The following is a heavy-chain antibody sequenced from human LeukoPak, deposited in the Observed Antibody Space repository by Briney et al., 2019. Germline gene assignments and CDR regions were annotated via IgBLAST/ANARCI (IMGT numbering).Heavy chain of an antibody. CDR2: IYYSGST. CDR1: GGSISSGGYY. Sequence: SETLSLTCTVSGGSISSGGYYWSWIRQHPGKGLEWIGYIYYSGSTYYNPSLKSRVTISVDRSKNQFSLKLSSVTAADTAVYYCARAGGYYGSGSYYRIAFDIWGQGTMVTVSS. D-gene: IGHD3-10*01. CDR3: ARAGGYYGSGSYYRIAFDI. V-gene: IGHV4-31*03. J-gene: IGHJ3*02.